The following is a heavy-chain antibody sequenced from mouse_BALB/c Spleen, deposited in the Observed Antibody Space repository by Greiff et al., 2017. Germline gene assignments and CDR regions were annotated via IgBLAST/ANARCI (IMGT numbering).Heavy chain of an antibody. CDR3: ARTAPITTVVAPRAMDY. D-gene: IGHD1-1*01. Sequence: EVQRVESGGGLVQPGGSRKLSCAASGFTFSSFGMHWVRQAPEKGLEWVAYISSGSSTIYYADTVKGRFTISRDNPKNTLFLQMTSLRSEDTAMYYCARTAPITTVVAPRAMDYWGQGTSVTVSS. J-gene: IGHJ4*01. V-gene: IGHV5-17*02. CDR1: GFTFSSFG. CDR2: ISSGSSTI.